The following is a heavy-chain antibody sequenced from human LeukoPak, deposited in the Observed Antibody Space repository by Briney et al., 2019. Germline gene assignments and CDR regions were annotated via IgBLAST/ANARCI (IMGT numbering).Heavy chain of an antibody. J-gene: IGHJ4*02. D-gene: IGHD1-20*01. Sequence: SETLSLTCTVSGGSISSSSYYWGWIRQPPGKGLEWIGSIYYSGSTYYNPSLKSRVTMSVDTSKNQFSLKLSSVTAADTAVYYCARQLRGNWNPAFDYWGQGTLVTVSS. CDR3: ARQLRGNWNPAFDY. CDR1: GGSISSSSYY. V-gene: IGHV4-39*01. CDR2: IYYSGST.